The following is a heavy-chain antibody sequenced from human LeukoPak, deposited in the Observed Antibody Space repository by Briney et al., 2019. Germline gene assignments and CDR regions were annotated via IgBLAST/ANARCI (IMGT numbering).Heavy chain of an antibody. D-gene: IGHD6-19*01. V-gene: IGHV7-4-1*02. CDR3: ARGDSSGWYFHFDY. Sequence: GASVKVSCKGSGYTFTSYAMNWVRQAPGQGLEWMGWINTNTGNPTYAQGFTGRFVFSLDTSVSTAYLQISSLKAEDTAVYYCARGDSSGWYFHFDYWGQGTLVTVSS. CDR1: GYTFTSYA. J-gene: IGHJ4*02. CDR2: INTNTGNP.